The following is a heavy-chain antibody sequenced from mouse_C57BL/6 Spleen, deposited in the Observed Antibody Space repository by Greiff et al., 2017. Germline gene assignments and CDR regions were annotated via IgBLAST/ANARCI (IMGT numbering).Heavy chain of an antibody. V-gene: IGHV1-15*01. J-gene: IGHJ2*01. CDR3: TRGHWYYFDY. CDR1: GYTFTDYE. CDR2: IDPETGGT. Sequence: VQLQQSGAELVRPGASVTLSCKASGYTFTDYEMHWVKQTPVHGLEWIGAIDPETGGTAYNQKFKGKAILTADKSSSTAYMELRSLTSEDSAVYYCTRGHWYYFDYWGQGTTLTVSS. D-gene: IGHD4-1*01.